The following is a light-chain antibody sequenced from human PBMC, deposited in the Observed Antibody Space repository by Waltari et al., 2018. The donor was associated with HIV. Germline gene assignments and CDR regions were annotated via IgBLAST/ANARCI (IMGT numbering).Light chain of an antibody. V-gene: IGLV2-14*03. Sequence: HSALTQPASLSGSPGQSITVPCTGTSSDDGAYKYVSCYKQNPSKAPKLTRYEVSDGPSGGSNSFSGSNSGNTAPLTISGRQAEDESDYDSSTYSSRSVLVFGGGTRLTVL. J-gene: IGLJ2*01. CDR3: STYSSRSVLV. CDR2: EVS. CDR1: SSDDGAYKY.